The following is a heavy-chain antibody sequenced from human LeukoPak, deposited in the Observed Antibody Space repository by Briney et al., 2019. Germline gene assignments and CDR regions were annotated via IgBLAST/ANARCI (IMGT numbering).Heavy chain of an antibody. CDR3: ARRITMVRGVIIKEGTWFDP. D-gene: IGHD3-10*01. J-gene: IGHJ5*02. Sequence: ASVKVSCKASGYTFTGYYMHWVRQAPGQGLEWMGWINPNSGGTNYAQKFQGRVTMTRDTSISTAYMELSRLRSDDTAVYYCARRITMVRGVIIKEGTWFDPWGQGTLVTVSS. CDR1: GYTFTGYY. CDR2: INPNSGGT. V-gene: IGHV1-2*02.